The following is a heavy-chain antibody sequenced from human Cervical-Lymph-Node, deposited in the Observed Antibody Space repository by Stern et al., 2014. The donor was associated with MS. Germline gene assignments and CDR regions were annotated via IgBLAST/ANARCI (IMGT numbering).Heavy chain of an antibody. J-gene: IGHJ5*02. D-gene: IGHD3-16*01. Sequence: QVQLQESGPGLVKPSETLSLTCTVSGDSVTNDLYYWGWLRQSPGKGLEWIGNIYYSGSTQYNPSLKSRVTISLDTSRNRFSLQLSSVTAADTAVYYCATTATRYFYGYRGWFDPWGQGTLVTVSS. CDR3: ATTATRYFYGYRGWFDP. V-gene: IGHV4-39*02. CDR1: GDSVTNDLYY. CDR2: IYYSGST.